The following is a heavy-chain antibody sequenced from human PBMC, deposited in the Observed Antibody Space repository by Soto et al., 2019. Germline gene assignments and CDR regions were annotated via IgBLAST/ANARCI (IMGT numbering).Heavy chain of an antibody. J-gene: IGHJ4*02. CDR3: AREADESGSFDY. CDR2: IGYDGSNK. V-gene: IGHV3-33*01. D-gene: IGHD3-10*01. CDR1: GFTFSSYG. Sequence: QVQLVESGGGVVQPGRSLRLSCAASGFTFSSYGMHWVRQAPGKGLEWVAVIGYDGSNKYYANFVKGRVTISRDNSKNRLYLLMNSLRGEDTAVYYSAREADESGSFDYWGQGTLVTVSS.